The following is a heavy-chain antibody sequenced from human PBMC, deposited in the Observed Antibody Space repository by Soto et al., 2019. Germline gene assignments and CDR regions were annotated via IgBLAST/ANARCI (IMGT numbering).Heavy chain of an antibody. CDR2: INAGNGNT. CDR1: GYTFTSYA. D-gene: IGHD6-13*01. V-gene: IGHV1-3*01. CDR3: ASSVQQLVIYSYGMDV. J-gene: IGHJ6*02. Sequence: ASVKVSRKASGYTFTSYAMHWVRQAPGQRLEWMGWINAGNGNTKYSQKFQGRVTMTRDTSASTAYMELSSLRSEDTAVYYCASSVQQLVIYSYGMDVWGQGTTVTVSS.